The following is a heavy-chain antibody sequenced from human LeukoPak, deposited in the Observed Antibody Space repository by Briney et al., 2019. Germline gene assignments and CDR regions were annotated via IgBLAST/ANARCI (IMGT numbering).Heavy chain of an antibody. CDR1: GFTFDDYA. CDR2: ISWNSGTI. Sequence: GGSLRLSCAASGFTFDDYAMHWVRQAPGKGLEWVSGISWNSGTIGYADSVKGRFTISRDNAKTSLYLQMNSLRAEDTAVYYCARDHATYYYGSSGYYDYWGQGTLVTVSS. CDR3: ARDHATYYYGSSGYYDY. V-gene: IGHV3-9*01. J-gene: IGHJ4*02. D-gene: IGHD3-22*01.